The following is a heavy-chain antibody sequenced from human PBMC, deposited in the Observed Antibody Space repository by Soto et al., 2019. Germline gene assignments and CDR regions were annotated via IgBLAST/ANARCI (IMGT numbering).Heavy chain of an antibody. CDR1: GFSVSSSY. CDR3: ARVPRRDGYKLYGMDV. V-gene: IGHV3-53*01. CDR2: IYSGGNI. J-gene: IGHJ6*02. Sequence: EVQLVESGGGLIQPGGSLRLSCAASGFSVSSSYMSWVRQAPGKWLEWVSIIYSGGNIYYADSVKGRFTISRDNSKNTLYLQMNSLRVEDTAVYYCARVPRRDGYKLYGMDVWGQGTTVTVSS. D-gene: IGHD5-12*01.